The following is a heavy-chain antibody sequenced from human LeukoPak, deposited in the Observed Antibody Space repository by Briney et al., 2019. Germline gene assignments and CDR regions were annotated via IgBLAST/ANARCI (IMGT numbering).Heavy chain of an antibody. CDR2: IYPGDSET. CDR1: GYSFTIYW. Sequence: GESLKISCKGSGYSFTIYWISWVRQIPGKGLEWMGIIYPGDSETTYSPSFQGQVTISADKPITTTNLQWSSLKASDTAMYYCARGRGYCSSSSCYDCDYWGQGTLVTVPS. V-gene: IGHV5-51*04. J-gene: IGHJ4*02. CDR3: ARGRGYCSSSSCYDCDY. D-gene: IGHD2-2*01.